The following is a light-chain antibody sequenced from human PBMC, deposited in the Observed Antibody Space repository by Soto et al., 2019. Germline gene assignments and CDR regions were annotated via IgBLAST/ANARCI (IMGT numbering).Light chain of an antibody. V-gene: IGKV3-15*01. Sequence: EIVMTQSPVTLSVSPGERATLSCRASQSVSSNLAWYQQKPGQAPRLLIYGASTRATGIPARLSGSGSGTEFTLTIRSLQSDVFAVYYCPQYDYWSLTFGQGTNLDIK. CDR2: GAS. CDR3: PQYDYWSLT. J-gene: IGKJ2*01. CDR1: QSVSSN.